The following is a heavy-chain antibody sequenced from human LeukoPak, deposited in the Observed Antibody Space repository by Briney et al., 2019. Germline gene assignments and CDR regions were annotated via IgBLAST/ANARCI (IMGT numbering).Heavy chain of an antibody. CDR2: IIPIFGTA. V-gene: IGHV1-69*13. Sequence: SVKVSCKASGGTFSSYAISWVRQAPGQGLEWMGGIIPIFGTANYAQKFQGRVTITADESTSTAYMELSSLRSEDTAVYYCAREAYDRSGYRNYYFVYWGQGAPVTVSS. CDR1: GGTFSSYA. J-gene: IGHJ4*02. CDR3: AREAYDRSGYRNYYFVY. D-gene: IGHD3-22*01.